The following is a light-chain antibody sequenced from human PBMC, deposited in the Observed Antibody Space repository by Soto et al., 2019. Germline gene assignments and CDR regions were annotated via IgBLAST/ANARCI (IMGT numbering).Light chain of an antibody. CDR1: GSNIGTNS. V-gene: IGLV1-47*01. Sequence: QSVLTQPPSASGTPGQRVTISFSGSGSNIGTNSIYWYQQLPGTAPKLLIYRNNQRPSGVPDRFSGSKSGTSASLAISGLRSEDEADYYCAAWDDSLTGYVFGTGTKVTVL. J-gene: IGLJ1*01. CDR2: RNN. CDR3: AAWDDSLTGYV.